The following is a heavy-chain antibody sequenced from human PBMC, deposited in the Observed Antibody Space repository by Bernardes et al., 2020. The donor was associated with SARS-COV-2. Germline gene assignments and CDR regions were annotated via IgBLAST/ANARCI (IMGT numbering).Heavy chain of an antibody. D-gene: IGHD1-1*01. CDR2: ISGYNGNT. CDR1: SYTLSNYG. V-gene: IGHV1-18*04. Sequence: ASVKVSCKTSSYTLSNYGFTWVRQAPGQGREWMGWISGYNGNTNYAQKFQDRVTMTTDRSTSTAYMEMRDLRSDDTAVYYCALGSGTSVTGENDYWGQGTLVTVSS. J-gene: IGHJ4*02. CDR3: ALGSGTSVTGENDY.